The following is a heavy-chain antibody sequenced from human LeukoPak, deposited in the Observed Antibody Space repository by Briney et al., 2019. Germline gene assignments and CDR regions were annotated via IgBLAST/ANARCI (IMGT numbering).Heavy chain of an antibody. V-gene: IGHV3-30*18. CDR2: ISYDGSNK. Sequence: QSGGSLRLSCAASGFTFSSYGMHWVRQAPGKGLEWVAVISYDGSNKYYADSVKGRFTISRDNSKNTLYLQMNSLRAEDTAVYYCAKSGIAVAGRTEGGKHRPFDYWGQGTLVTVSS. CDR3: AKSGIAVAGRTEGGKHRPFDY. J-gene: IGHJ4*02. CDR1: GFTFSSYG. D-gene: IGHD6-19*01.